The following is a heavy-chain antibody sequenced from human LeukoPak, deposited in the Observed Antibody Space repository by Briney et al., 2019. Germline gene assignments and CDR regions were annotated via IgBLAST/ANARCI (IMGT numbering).Heavy chain of an antibody. Sequence: GGSLRLSCAASGFTFNTYSVIGVRQAPGKGLEWVSSISSGSSYIFYADSMKGRFTISRDNAKTSLYLQMNSLRAEDTAVYYCARQVGVDDAFAIWGQGTKVTVSS. CDR1: GFTFNTYS. V-gene: IGHV3-21*01. CDR2: ISSGSSYI. CDR3: ARQVGVDDAFAI. J-gene: IGHJ3*02. D-gene: IGHD1-26*01.